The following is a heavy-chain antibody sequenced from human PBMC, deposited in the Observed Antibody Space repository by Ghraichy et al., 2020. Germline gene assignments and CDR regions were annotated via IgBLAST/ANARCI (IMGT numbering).Heavy chain of an antibody. CDR3: ARDAGGYSYGSRVSLDY. Sequence: ASVKVSCKASGYTFTSYYMHWVRQAPGQGLEWMGIINPSGGSTSYAQKFQGRVTMTRDTSTSTVYMELSSLRSEDTAVYYCARDAGGYSYGSRVSLDYWGQGTLVTVSS. J-gene: IGHJ4*02. CDR1: GYTFTSYY. D-gene: IGHD5-18*01. V-gene: IGHV1-46*01. CDR2: INPSGGST.